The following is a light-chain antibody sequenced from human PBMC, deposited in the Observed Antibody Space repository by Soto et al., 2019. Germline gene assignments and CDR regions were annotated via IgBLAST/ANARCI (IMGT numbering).Light chain of an antibody. CDR1: SGDIGGYNY. CDR2: EVT. CDR3: GSHTSISTYIV. V-gene: IGLV2-14*01. J-gene: IGLJ1*01. Sequence: QSALTQPASVSGSPGQSITISCTGSSGDIGGYNYVSWYQQHPGKAPKLIIYEVTVRPSGVSDRFSGSKSGNTASLTISGLQAEDEGDYYCGSHTSISTYIVFGGGTKVTVL.